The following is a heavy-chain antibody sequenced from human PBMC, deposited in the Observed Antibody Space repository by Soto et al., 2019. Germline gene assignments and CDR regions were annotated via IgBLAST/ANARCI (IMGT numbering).Heavy chain of an antibody. CDR1: GYNFATDW. CDR3: ARLNSSGLDAFDI. V-gene: IGHV5-51*01. CDR2: IFPADSEI. J-gene: IGHJ3*02. Sequence: GESLKISCKGSGYNFATDWIGWVRQMPGKGPEWMGIIFPADSEIRYSPSFQGQVTISADKSISTAYLQWSSLKASDTAMYYCARLNSSGLDAFDIWGQGTMVTVSS. D-gene: IGHD6-19*01.